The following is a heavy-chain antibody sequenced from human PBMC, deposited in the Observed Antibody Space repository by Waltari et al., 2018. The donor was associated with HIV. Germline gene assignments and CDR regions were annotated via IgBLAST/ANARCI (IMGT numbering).Heavy chain of an antibody. D-gene: IGHD2-8*01. J-gene: IGHJ3*02. CDR2: IRSKAYGGTT. CDR1: A. CDR3: TRDVLYREQKSEGAFDI. V-gene: IGHV3-49*04. Sequence: AMSWVRQAPGKGLEWVGFIRSKAYGGTTEYAASVKGRFTISRDDSKSIAYLQMNSLKTEDTAVYYCTRDVLYREQKSEGAFDIWGQGTMVTVSS.